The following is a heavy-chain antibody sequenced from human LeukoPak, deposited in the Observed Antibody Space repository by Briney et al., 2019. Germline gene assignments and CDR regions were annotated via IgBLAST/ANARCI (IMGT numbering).Heavy chain of an antibody. CDR2: ISGYNGNT. J-gene: IGHJ5*02. D-gene: IGHD2-15*01. CDR3: ARGRGLKWSVVARLELGYWFDP. V-gene: IGHV1-18*01. Sequence: ASVKVSCKASGYTFTSYGISWVRQAPGQGLEWMGWISGYNGNTNYAQQKLQGRVTMTTDTSTSTAYMELRSLSSVTAADTAVYYCARGRGLKWSVVARLELGYWFDPWGQGTLVTVSS. CDR1: GYTFTSYG.